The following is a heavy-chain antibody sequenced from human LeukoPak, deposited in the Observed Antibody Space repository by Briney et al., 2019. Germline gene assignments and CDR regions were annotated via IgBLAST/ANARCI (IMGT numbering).Heavy chain of an antibody. V-gene: IGHV4-31*03. CDR1: GGSISSGGYY. D-gene: IGHD2-15*01. CDR2: IYYSGST. Sequence: SETLSLTCTVSGGSISSGGYYWSWIRQHPGKGLEWIGYIYYSGSTYYNPSLKSRVTISVDTSKNQFSLQLSSVTAADTAVYYCARDPGPYCSGGSCYRGQWGQGTLVTVSS. J-gene: IGHJ4*02. CDR3: ARDPGPYCSGGSCYRGQ.